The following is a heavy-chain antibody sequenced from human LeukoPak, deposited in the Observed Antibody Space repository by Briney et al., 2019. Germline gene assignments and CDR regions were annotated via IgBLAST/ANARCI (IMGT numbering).Heavy chain of an antibody. D-gene: IGHD1-26*01. J-gene: IGHJ4*02. CDR3: ARDRIVGATSPGGY. V-gene: IGHV3-20*04. CDR2: INWNGGST. CDR1: GFTFDDYA. Sequence: GGSLRLSCAASGFTFDDYAMTWVRQAPGKGLEWVSGINWNGGSTGYADSVKVRFTISRDNAKNSLYLQMNSLRAEDTAFYYCARDRIVGATSPGGYWGQGTLVTVSS.